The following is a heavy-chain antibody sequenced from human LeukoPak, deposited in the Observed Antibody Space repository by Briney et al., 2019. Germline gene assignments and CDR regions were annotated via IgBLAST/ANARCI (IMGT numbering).Heavy chain of an antibody. CDR3: AADNEPMAPGGDYGMDV. CDR2: IVVGSGNT. Sequence: ASVKVSCKASELTFTSSAMQWVRQARGQRLEWIGWIVVGSGNTNYAQKFQERVTITRDMSTSTAYMELSSLRSEATAVYYCAADNEPMAPGGDYGMDVWGQGTTVTVSS. J-gene: IGHJ6*02. D-gene: IGHD3-10*01. CDR1: ELTFTSSA. V-gene: IGHV1-58*02.